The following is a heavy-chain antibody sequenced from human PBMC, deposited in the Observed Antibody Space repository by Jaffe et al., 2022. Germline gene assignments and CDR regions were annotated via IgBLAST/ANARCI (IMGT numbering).Heavy chain of an antibody. D-gene: IGHD6-13*01. Sequence: QLQLQESGPGLVKPSETLSLTCTVSGGSISSSSYYWGWIRQPPGKGLEWIGSIYYSGSTYYNPSLKSRVTISVDTSKNQFSLKLSSVTAADTAVYYCARQRQQLVKGWFDPWGQGTLVTVSS. J-gene: IGHJ5*02. CDR3: ARQRQQLVKGWFDP. V-gene: IGHV4-39*01. CDR2: IYYSGST. CDR1: GGSISSSSYY.